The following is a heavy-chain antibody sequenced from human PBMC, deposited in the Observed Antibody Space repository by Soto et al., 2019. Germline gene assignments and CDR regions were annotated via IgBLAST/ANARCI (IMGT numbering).Heavy chain of an antibody. CDR3: ARSAMTAVATWYFQH. CDR2: ISPYDGDA. J-gene: IGHJ1*01. Sequence: QVQLVQSGPEVKQPGASVKVSCKASGYTFSSFGFSWVRQAPGQGLECMGWISPYDGDANDARSIQGLVTMTTDPSTSTAYLELRSLRSDDTAVYYCARSAMTAVATWYFQHWGQGPLVIVSS. D-gene: IGHD4-17*01. V-gene: IGHV1-18*01. CDR1: GYTFSSFG.